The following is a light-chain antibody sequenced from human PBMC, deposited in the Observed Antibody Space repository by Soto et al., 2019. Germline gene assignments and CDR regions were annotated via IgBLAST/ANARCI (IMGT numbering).Light chain of an antibody. CDR2: GAS. Sequence: VVLTQSPGTLSLSQGERATLSCRASQSVSSSYLAWCQQKPGQAPRLLIYGASSRATGISDRFSGSGSGTDFTLTISRLEPEDFAVYYCQQYGSSPRTFGQVT. V-gene: IGKV3-20*01. CDR3: QQYGSSPRT. J-gene: IGKJ1*01. CDR1: QSVSSSY.